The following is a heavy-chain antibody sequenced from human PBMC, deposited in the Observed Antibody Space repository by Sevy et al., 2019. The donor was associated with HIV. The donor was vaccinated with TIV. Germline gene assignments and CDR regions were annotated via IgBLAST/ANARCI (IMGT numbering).Heavy chain of an antibody. J-gene: IGHJ4*02. CDR3: ARELYSSSFGYFDY. CDR1: GFTLNNYP. D-gene: IGHD6-6*01. CDR2: ISHDGSKK. V-gene: IGHV3-30-3*01. Sequence: GGCLRLSCVASGFTLNNYPTHWVRQAPGKGLEWVALISHDGSKKYYADSVKGRFTISRDTSKNTLYLQMNSLRADDTATYYCARELYSSSFGYFDYWGQGTLVTVSS.